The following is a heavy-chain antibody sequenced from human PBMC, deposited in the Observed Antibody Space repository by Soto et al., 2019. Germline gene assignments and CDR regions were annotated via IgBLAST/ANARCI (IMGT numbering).Heavy chain of an antibody. CDR2: ISGSGGST. D-gene: IGHD3-3*01. Sequence: WGSLRLSYAASGFTFSSYAMSWVRHAPGQGLEWVSAISGSGGSTYYADSVKGRFTISRDNSKNTLYLQMNSLRAEDTAVYYCANPYYDFWSGFLPQTYYYGMDVWGQGTTVTVS. CDR3: ANPYYDFWSGFLPQTYYYGMDV. CDR1: GFTFSSYA. V-gene: IGHV3-23*01. J-gene: IGHJ6*02.